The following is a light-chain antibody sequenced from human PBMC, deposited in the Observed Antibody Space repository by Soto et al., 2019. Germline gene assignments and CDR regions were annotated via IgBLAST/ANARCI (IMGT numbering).Light chain of an antibody. V-gene: IGKV3-20*01. Sequence: ERVLTQSPGTLSLSPGERATLSCRASQSVSNSFLAWYQRIPGQSPRLLIYGASRRATGIPDRFSGSGSGTDFTLTISSLEPEDFGMYYCQQYDSSPWTFGQGTKVDIK. CDR3: QQYDSSPWT. CDR2: GAS. CDR1: QSVSNSF. J-gene: IGKJ1*01.